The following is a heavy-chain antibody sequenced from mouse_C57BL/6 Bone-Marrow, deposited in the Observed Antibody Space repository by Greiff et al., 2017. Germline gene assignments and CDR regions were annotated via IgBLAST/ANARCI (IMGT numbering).Heavy chain of an antibody. D-gene: IGHD2-5*01. V-gene: IGHV3-6*01. CDR1: GYSITSGYY. CDR3: ARDRGYSNYFDY. Sequence: EVQLVESGPGLVKPSQSLSLTCSVTGYSITSGYYWNWIRQFPGNKLEWMGYISYDGSNNYNPSLKNRISITRDTSKNQFFLKLNSVTTEDTATYYCARDRGYSNYFDYWGQGTTLTVSS. J-gene: IGHJ2*01. CDR2: ISYDGSN.